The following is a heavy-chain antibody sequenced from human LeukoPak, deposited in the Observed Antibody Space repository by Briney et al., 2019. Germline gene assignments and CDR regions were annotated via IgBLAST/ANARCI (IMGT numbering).Heavy chain of an antibody. V-gene: IGHV1-18*01. J-gene: IGHJ3*02. CDR3: ARQSRVVVAAAIRGDDAYDI. D-gene: IGHD2-2*01. Sequence: ASVKVSCKVSGYTLTELSMHWVRQAPGQGLEWMGWINTYNGNTNYAQNLQGRVTMTTDTSTSTAYMELRSLTSDDTAVYYCARQSRVVVAAAIRGDDAYDIWGQGTMVTVSS. CDR2: INTYNGNT. CDR1: GYTLTELS.